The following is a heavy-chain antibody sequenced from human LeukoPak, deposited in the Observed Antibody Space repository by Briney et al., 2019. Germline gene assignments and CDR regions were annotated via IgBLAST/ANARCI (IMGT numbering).Heavy chain of an antibody. Sequence: PSETLSLTCTVSGGSLSSIYYYLGWIRQPPGKGLEWIGSIYFSGSTYYNSSLTSRVAISADTSKNQFSLKLSSVTAADTAVYYCARVSYDSSGYYLYFDYWGQGTLVTVSS. CDR3: ARVSYDSSGYYLYFDY. V-gene: IGHV4-39*07. CDR1: GGSLSSIYYY. J-gene: IGHJ4*02. D-gene: IGHD3-22*01. CDR2: IYFSGST.